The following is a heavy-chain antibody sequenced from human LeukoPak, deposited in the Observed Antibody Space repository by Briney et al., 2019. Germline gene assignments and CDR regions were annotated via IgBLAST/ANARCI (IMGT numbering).Heavy chain of an antibody. CDR3: AREEEAAAAGTGCDY. CDR2: ISYDGSNK. J-gene: IGHJ4*02. CDR1: GFTFSSYA. V-gene: IGHV3-30*04. Sequence: GGSLRLSCAASGFTFSSYAMHWVRQAPGKGLEWVVVISYDGSNKYYADSVKGRFTISRDNSKNTLYLQMNSLRAEDTAVYYCAREEEAAAAGTGCDYWGQGTLVTVSS. D-gene: IGHD6-13*01.